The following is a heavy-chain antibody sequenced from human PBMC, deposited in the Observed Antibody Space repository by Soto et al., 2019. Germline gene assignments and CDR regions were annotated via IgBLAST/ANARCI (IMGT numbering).Heavy chain of an antibody. J-gene: IGHJ4*02. CDR3: ARVVLGSGYDWAFDY. V-gene: IGHV4-30-2*01. D-gene: IGHD5-12*01. CDR1: GASISSGGYS. Sequence: PSETLSLTCAVSGASISSGGYSWSWIRQPPGKGLEWIGYIYHSGSTYYNPSLKSRVTILVDRSKNQFSLKLSSVTAADTAVYYCARVVLGSGYDWAFDYWGQGTRVTVSS. CDR2: IYHSGST.